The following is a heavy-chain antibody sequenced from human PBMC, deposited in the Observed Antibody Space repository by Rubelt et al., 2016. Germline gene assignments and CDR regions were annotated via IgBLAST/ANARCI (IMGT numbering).Heavy chain of an antibody. V-gene: IGHV1-69*04. Sequence: QVQLVQSGAEVKKPGSSVKVSCKASGGTFSSYAISWVRQAPGQGLEWMGRIIPILGIANVAKKFHGRVTITADKSTRTAYMEQSSLRAEGTAVGYWAGGPLGIDYWGQGNLVNV. CDR1: GGTFSSYA. D-gene: IGHD3-16*01. CDR2: IIPILGIA. CDR3: AGGPLGIDY. J-gene: IGHJ4*02.